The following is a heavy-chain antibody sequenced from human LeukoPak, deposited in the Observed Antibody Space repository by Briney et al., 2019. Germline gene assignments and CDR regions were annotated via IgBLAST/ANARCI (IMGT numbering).Heavy chain of an antibody. V-gene: IGHV3-23*01. D-gene: IGHD1-14*01. CDR2: INSNSGDT. CDR3: ARKDSGLNPFDL. CDR1: GFSFSTSP. J-gene: IGHJ4*02. Sequence: GGSLRLSCAASGFSFSTSPMSWVRQAPGKGLEWVSGINSNSGDTPYADFAKGRFTISRDNSKNTLYLRMNSLRVEDTAVYYCARKDSGLNPFDLWGQGTLVTVSS.